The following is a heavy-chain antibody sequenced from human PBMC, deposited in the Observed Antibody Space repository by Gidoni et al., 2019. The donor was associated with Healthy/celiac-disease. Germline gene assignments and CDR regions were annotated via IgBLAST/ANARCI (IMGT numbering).Heavy chain of an antibody. V-gene: IGHV3-49*04. CDR1: GVTFGDHA. CDR2: IRSKAYGGTT. CDR3: TRDLTIVVVPAARQAYYYGMDV. J-gene: IGHJ6*02. Sequence: EVQLVESGGGLVQPGRSLRLFCTASGVTFGDHAMSWVRQAPGKWLEGVGFIRSKAYGGTTESAASVKGRFTISRDDSKSIAYLQMNSLKTEDTSVYYCTRDLTIVVVPAARQAYYYGMDVWGQGTTVTVSS. D-gene: IGHD2-2*01.